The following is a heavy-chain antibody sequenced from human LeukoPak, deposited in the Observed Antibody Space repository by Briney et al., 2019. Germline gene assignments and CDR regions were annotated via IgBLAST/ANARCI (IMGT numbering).Heavy chain of an antibody. CDR1: GGSISSSSYY. J-gene: IGHJ4*02. Sequence: SETLSLTCTVSGGSISSSSYYWGWIRQPPGKGLEWIGSIYYSGSTYYNPSLKSRVTISVDTSKNQFSLELSSVTAADTAVYYCARSSGWYYFDYWGQGTLVTVSS. CDR3: ARSSGWYYFDY. CDR2: IYYSGST. V-gene: IGHV4-39*01. D-gene: IGHD6-19*01.